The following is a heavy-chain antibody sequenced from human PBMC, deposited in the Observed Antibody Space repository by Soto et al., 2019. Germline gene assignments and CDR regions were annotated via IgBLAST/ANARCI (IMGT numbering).Heavy chain of an antibody. D-gene: IGHD2-15*01. CDR3: ARGQGYCSGGICYYYYYGMDV. CDR2: IIPTSGTA. J-gene: IGHJ6*02. V-gene: IGHV1-69*13. Sequence: SVKVSCKASGGSFSSDAFGWVRQAPGQGLERMGGIIPTSGTANYAQRFQGRATITADESTSTAYMELSSLTSEDTAVYFCARGQGYCSGGICYYYYYGMDVWGQGTTVTVSS. CDR1: GGSFSSDA.